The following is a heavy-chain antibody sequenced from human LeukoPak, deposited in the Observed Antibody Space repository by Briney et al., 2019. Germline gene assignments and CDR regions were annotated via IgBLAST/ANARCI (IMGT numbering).Heavy chain of an antibody. V-gene: IGHV3-21*01. CDR1: GFTFSSYT. CDR3: VRDGCSSTSCYSVNDY. J-gene: IGHJ4*02. D-gene: IGHD2-2*02. Sequence: SGGSLRLSCAGSGFTFSSYTMNWVRQAPGRGLEWVSSISSSSSSIYYADPVKGRFTISRDNAKNSLYLQMNSLRAEDTAVYYCVRDGCSSTSCYSVNDYWGQGTLVTVSS. CDR2: ISSSSSSI.